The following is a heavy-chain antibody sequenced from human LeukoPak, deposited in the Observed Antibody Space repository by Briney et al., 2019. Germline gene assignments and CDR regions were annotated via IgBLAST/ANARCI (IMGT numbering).Heavy chain of an antibody. CDR2: INPNSGGT. D-gene: IGHD6-19*01. CDR3: ARSSGWKYNIDY. V-gene: IGHV1-2*02. Sequence: ASVKVSCKASGYTFTGYYMHWVRQAPGQGLEWMGWINPNSGGTNYAQKFQGRVIMTRDTSISTAYMELSRLRSDDTAMYYCARSSGWKYNIDYWGQGTLVTVSS. CDR1: GYTFTGYY. J-gene: IGHJ4*02.